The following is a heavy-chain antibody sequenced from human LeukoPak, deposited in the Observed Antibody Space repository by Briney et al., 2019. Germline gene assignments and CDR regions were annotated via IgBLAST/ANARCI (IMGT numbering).Heavy chain of an antibody. D-gene: IGHD2-15*01. CDR3: ARSGGAIAATRYFQH. Sequence: GESLKISCKGSGYSFTSYWIGWVRQMPGKGLEWMGIIYPGDSDTTYSPSFQGQVTISADRSISTAYLQWSSLKASDTAMYYCARSGGAIAATRYFQHWGQGTLVTVSS. V-gene: IGHV5-51*01. J-gene: IGHJ1*01. CDR1: GYSFTSYW. CDR2: IYPGDSDT.